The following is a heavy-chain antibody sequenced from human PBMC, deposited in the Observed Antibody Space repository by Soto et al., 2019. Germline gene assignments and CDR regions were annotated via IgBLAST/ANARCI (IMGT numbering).Heavy chain of an antibody. D-gene: IGHD3-10*01. CDR3: AKALTMVRGYYYYMDV. CDR2: ISAYNGNT. J-gene: IGHJ6*03. V-gene: IGHV1-18*01. CDR1: GYTFTSYG. Sequence: ASVKVSCKASGYTFTSYGISWVRQAPGQGLEWMGWISAYNGNTNYAQKLQGRVTMTTDTSTSTAYMELRSLRSDDTAVYYCAKALTMVRGYYYYMDVWGKGTTVTVSS.